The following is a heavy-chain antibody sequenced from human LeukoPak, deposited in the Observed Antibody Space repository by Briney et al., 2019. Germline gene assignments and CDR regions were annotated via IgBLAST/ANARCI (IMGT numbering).Heavy chain of an antibody. D-gene: IGHD3-22*01. V-gene: IGHV3-33*06. CDR1: GFTFSSYG. Sequence: GGSLRLSCAASGFTFSSYGMHWVRQAPGKGLEWVAVIWYDGSNKYYADSVKGRFTISRDISNNMLYLQMNGLRAEDTALYYCAKDRYDTSVWPYYYAMDVWGQGTTVTVSS. J-gene: IGHJ6*02. CDR3: AKDRYDTSVWPYYYAMDV. CDR2: IWYDGSNK.